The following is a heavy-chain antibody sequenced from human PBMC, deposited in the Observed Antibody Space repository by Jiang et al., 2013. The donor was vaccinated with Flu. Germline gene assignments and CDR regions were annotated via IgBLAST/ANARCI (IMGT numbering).Heavy chain of an antibody. CDR2: INPNSGGT. CDR3: ARGPRLRYFDSNNWFDP. V-gene: IGHV1-2*02. CDR1: GYTFTGYY. J-gene: IGHJ5*02. D-gene: IGHD3-9*01. Sequence: CKASGYTFTGYYMHWVRQAPGQGLEWMGWINPNSGGTNYAQKFQGRVTMTRDTSISTAYMELSRLRSDDTAVYYCARGPRLRYFDSNNWFDPWGQGTLVTVSS.